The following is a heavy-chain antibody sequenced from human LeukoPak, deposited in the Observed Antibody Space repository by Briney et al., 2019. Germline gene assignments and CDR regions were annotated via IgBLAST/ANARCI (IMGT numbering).Heavy chain of an antibody. CDR2: ISGSGGST. D-gene: IGHD5-12*01. CDR3: AKGGRWLQLSSFDY. J-gene: IGHJ4*02. Sequence: GGSLRLSCAASGFTFSSYAMSWVRQAPGKGLEWVSAISGSGGSTYYADSVKGWFTISRDNSKNTLYLQMNSLRAEDTAVYYCAKGGRWLQLSSFDYWGQGTLVTVSS. CDR1: GFTFSSYA. V-gene: IGHV3-23*01.